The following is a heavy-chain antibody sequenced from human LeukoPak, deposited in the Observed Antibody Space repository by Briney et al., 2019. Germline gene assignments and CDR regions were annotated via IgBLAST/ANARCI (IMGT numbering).Heavy chain of an antibody. CDR1: GFTFSSTH. J-gene: IGHJ3*02. CDR3: ARGGRGSAAVVTPRSFDI. V-gene: IGHV3-53*01. D-gene: IGHD3-22*01. Sequence: GGSLRLSCAASGFTFSSTHMVWVRQAPGKGLEWVSVTYTGGNSYYAGSVKGRFIISRDISKNTLYLQMNSLRAEDSALYYCARGGRGSAAVVTPRSFDIWGQGTMVTVSS. CDR2: TYTGGNS.